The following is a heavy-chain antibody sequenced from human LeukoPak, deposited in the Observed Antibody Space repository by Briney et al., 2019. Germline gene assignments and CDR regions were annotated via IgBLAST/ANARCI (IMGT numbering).Heavy chain of an antibody. CDR2: INHSGST. Sequence: SETLSLTCAVYGGSFIGYYWSWIRQPPGKGLEWIGEINHSGSTNYNPSLKSRVTISVDTSKNQFSLKLSSVTAADTAVYYCARVARSYYYMDVWGKGTTVTVSS. CDR1: GGSFIGYY. V-gene: IGHV4-34*01. CDR3: ARVARSYYYMDV. J-gene: IGHJ6*03.